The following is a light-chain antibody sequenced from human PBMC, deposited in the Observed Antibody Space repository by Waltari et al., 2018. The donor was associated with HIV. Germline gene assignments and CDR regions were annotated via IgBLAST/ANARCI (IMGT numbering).Light chain of an antibody. V-gene: IGLV2-14*03. CDR3: SSYTSSSVV. J-gene: IGLJ2*01. CDR1: SSDVGGYNY. Sequence: QSALTQPASVSGSPGQSITISCTGTSSDVGGYNYVSWYQQHPGKAPKRMIYDVSNRPVGVSNRFSGSKSGNTASLTISGLQAEDEADYYCSSYTSSSVVFGGGTKLTVL. CDR2: DVS.